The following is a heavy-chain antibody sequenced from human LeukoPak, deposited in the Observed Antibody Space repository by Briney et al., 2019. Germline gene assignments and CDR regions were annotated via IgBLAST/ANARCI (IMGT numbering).Heavy chain of an antibody. V-gene: IGHV3-74*01. J-gene: IGHJ4*02. D-gene: IGHD3-10*01. Sequence: GGSLRLSCAASGFTFSNSWLHWVRQAPGKGLVWVSRINERGSSTSYADSVKGRFTISRDNSRSTLYLQMNSLRPEDTAIYYCAREGYYGSGSPPSLYFDYWGQGTLVTVSS. CDR3: AREGYYGSGSPPSLYFDY. CDR2: INERGSST. CDR1: GFTFSNSW.